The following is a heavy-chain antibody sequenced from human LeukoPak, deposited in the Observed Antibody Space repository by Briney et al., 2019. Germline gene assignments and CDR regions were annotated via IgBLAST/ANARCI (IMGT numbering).Heavy chain of an antibody. D-gene: IGHD3-3*01. Sequence: GGSLRLSCAASGFTFSSYGMHWVRQAPGKGLEWVAIISNDGSRKYYAHSVEGRYTISRDNSKNTLYLQMDSLRAEDTAVYYCARDRAWNYFDYWGQGTLVTVSS. CDR3: ARDRAWNYFDY. CDR1: GFTFSSYG. CDR2: ISNDGSRK. V-gene: IGHV3-30*03. J-gene: IGHJ4*02.